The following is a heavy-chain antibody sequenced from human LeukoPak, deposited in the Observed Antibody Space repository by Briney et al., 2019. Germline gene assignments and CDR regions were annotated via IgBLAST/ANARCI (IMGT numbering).Heavy chain of an antibody. CDR1: GGTFSSYA. V-gene: IGHV1-69*05. CDR3: ASKLGSWFDP. D-gene: IGHD7-27*01. Sequence: SVKVSCKASGGTFSSYAISWVRQAPGQGLEWMGGIIPIFGTANYAQKFQGRVTITTDESTSTAYMELSSLRSEDAAVYYCASKLGSWFDPWGQGTLVTVSS. CDR2: IIPIFGTA. J-gene: IGHJ5*02.